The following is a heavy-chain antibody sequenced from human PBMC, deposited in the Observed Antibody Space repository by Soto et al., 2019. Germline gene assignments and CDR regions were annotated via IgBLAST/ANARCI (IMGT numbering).Heavy chain of an antibody. V-gene: IGHV1-18*03. J-gene: IGHJ6*03. D-gene: IGHD3-10*01. Sequence: QVQLVQSGAEVKKPGASVKVSCKTSGYTFTSHGISWVRQAPGQGLEWMGWISPYNGDTNYAQKLQGRISVTTDSSTRTAYMELRSLRSEAMAVYYCAGMVRGSTVGYYYCMDVWGKGTTVTVSS. CDR2: ISPYNGDT. CDR1: GYTFTSHG. CDR3: AGMVRGSTVGYYYCMDV.